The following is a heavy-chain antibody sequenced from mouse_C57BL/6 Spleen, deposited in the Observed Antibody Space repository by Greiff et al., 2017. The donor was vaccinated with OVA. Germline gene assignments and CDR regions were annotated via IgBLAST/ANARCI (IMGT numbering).Heavy chain of an antibody. Sequence: QVQLQQSGAELARPGASVKLSCKASGYTFTSYGISWVKQRTGQGLEWIGEIYPRSGNTYYNEKFKGKATVTADKSSSTAYMELRSLTSEDSAVYFCVYDYHDGGYFDVWGTGTTVTVSS. CDR3: VYDYHDGGYFDV. CDR2: IYPRSGNT. V-gene: IGHV1-81*01. CDR1: GYTFTSYG. J-gene: IGHJ1*03. D-gene: IGHD2-4*01.